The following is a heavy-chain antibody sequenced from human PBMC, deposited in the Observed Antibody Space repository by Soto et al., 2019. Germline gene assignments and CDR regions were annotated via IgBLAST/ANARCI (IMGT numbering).Heavy chain of an antibody. V-gene: IGHV3-30*18. CDR3: AKDEGPFVGYYGMDV. D-gene: IGHD2-21*01. J-gene: IGHJ6*02. CDR1: GFTFSSYG. CDR2: ISYDGSNK. Sequence: PGGSLRLSCAASGFTFSSYGMHWVRQAPGKGLEWVAVISYDGSNKYYADSVKGRFTISRDNSKNTLYLQMNSLRAEDTAVYYCAKDEGPFVGYYGMDVWGQGTTVSVSS.